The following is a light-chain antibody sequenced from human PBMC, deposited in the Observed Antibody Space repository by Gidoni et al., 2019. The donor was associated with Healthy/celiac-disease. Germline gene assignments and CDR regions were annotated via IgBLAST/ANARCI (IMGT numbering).Light chain of an antibody. CDR1: QSISSY. Sequence: DIQMTQSPSSLSASVGDRVTITCQSSQSISSYLNWYQQKPGKAPKLLIYAASSLQSGVPSRLSGSGSGTDYTLTISSLQPEDFATYYCQQSYSTPRTFGQGTKLEIK. CDR2: AAS. V-gene: IGKV1-39*01. J-gene: IGKJ2*01. CDR3: QQSYSTPRT.